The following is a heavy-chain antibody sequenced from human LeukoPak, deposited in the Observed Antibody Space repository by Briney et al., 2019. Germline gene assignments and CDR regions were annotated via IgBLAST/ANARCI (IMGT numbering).Heavy chain of an antibody. CDR1: GFTFSSYS. J-gene: IGHJ4*02. CDR3: ARDFSSGWYPNFDY. V-gene: IGHV3-48*01. D-gene: IGHD6-19*01. Sequence: PGGSLRLSCAASGFTFSSYSMNWVRQAPGKGLEWVSYISSSSSTIYYADSVKGRFTISTDNAKNSLYLHMNSLRAEDTAVYYCARDFSSGWYPNFDYWGQGTLVTVSS. CDR2: ISSSSSTI.